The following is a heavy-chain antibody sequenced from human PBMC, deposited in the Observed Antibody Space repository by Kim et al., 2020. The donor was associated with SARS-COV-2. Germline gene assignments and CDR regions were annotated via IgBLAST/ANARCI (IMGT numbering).Heavy chain of an antibody. V-gene: IGHV3-9*01. Sequence: GGSLRLSCAASGFTFDDYAMHWVRQAPGKGLEWVSGISWNSGSIGYADSVKGRFTISRDNAKNSLYLQMNSLRAEDTALYYCAKEAAAGGFDPWGQGTLV. D-gene: IGHD6-13*01. CDR3: AKEAAAGGFDP. CDR1: GFTFDDYA. J-gene: IGHJ5*02. CDR2: ISWNSGSI.